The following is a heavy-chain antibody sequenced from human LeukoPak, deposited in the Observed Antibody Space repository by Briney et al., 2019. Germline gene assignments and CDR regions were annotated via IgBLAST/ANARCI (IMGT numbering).Heavy chain of an antibody. J-gene: IGHJ1*01. CDR1: GYTLTRYY. CDR2: INPNSGDT. CDR3: AREDYDSSGEYFQH. V-gene: IGHV1-2*02. Sequence: ASVKGSCKASGYTLTRYYMHWVRQAPGQELEWMGWINPNSGDTNYAQKFQGRVTMTRDTSISTAYMELSRLRSDDTAVYYCAREDYDSSGEYFQHWGQGTLVTVSS. D-gene: IGHD3-22*01.